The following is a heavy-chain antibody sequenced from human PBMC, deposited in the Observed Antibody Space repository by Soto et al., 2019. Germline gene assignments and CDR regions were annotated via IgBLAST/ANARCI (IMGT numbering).Heavy chain of an antibody. D-gene: IGHD2-15*01. V-gene: IGHV1-58*01. CDR3: AADRGWYRAAGNYYYYYGMDV. CDR1: GFTFTSSA. CDR2: IVVGSGNT. Sequence: SVKVSCKASGFTFTSSAVQWVRQARGQRLEWIGWIVVGSGNTNYAQKFQERVTITRDMSTSTAYMELSSLRSEDTAVYYCAADRGWYRAAGNYYYYYGMDVWGQGTRVTVSS. J-gene: IGHJ6*02.